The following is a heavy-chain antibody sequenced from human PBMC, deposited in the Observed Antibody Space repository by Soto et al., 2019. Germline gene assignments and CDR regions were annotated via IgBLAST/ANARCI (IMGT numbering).Heavy chain of an antibody. V-gene: IGHV1-24*01. D-gene: IGHD3-10*01. Sequence: QVQLVQSGAGVKKPGASVKVSCKVSGYTLTELSMHSVRQAPGKGLEWMGCSDPEDGETIYAQKFQGRVIITEDKSTETAYMELSSLRSGDTAVYYCATEPRVREFDDARDYCGQGTLVTVSS. CDR3: ATEPRVREFDDARDY. J-gene: IGHJ4*02. CDR2: SDPEDGET. CDR1: GYTLTELS.